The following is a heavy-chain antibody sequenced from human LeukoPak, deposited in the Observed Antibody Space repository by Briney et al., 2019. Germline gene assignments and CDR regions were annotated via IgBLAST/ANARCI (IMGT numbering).Heavy chain of an antibody. CDR1: GFTFDVYA. J-gene: IGHJ4*02. D-gene: IGHD1-7*01. CDR2: ISGDGGST. CDR3: AKDETDNWNYVPFDY. V-gene: IGHV3-43*02. Sequence: GGSLRLSCAASGFTFDVYAMHWVRQAPGKGLEWVSLISGDGGSTYYADSVKGRFTISRDNSKNSLYLQMNSLRTEDTALYYCAKDETDNWNYVPFDYWGQGTLVTVSS.